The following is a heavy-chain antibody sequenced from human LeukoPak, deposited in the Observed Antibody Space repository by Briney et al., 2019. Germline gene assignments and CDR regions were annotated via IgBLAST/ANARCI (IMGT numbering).Heavy chain of an antibody. D-gene: IGHD7-27*01. J-gene: IGHJ6*03. Sequence: GGSLRLSCAGSGFTFSNYNMNWVRQAPGKGLEWVSSISNSSSYIYYADSVKGRFTISRDNAKNSLYLQMNSLRAEDTGVYYCARSELGYYYYYMDVWGKGTTVTVSS. CDR2: ISNSSSYI. CDR3: ARSELGYYYYYMDV. V-gene: IGHV3-21*01. CDR1: GFTFSNYN.